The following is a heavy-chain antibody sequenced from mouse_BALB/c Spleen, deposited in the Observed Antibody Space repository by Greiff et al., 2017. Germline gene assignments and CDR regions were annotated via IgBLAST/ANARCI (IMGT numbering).Heavy chain of an antibody. CDR2: ISYSGST. V-gene: IGHV3-2*02. CDR1: GYSITSDYA. Sequence: EVQLQQSGPGLVKPSQSLSLTCTVTGYSITSDYAWNWIRQFPGNKLEWMGYISYSGSTSYNPSLKSRISITRDTSKNQFFLQLNSVTTEDTATYYCARWNYYGSSYWFAYWGQGTLVTVSA. CDR3: ARWNYYGSSYWFAY. J-gene: IGHJ3*01. D-gene: IGHD1-1*01.